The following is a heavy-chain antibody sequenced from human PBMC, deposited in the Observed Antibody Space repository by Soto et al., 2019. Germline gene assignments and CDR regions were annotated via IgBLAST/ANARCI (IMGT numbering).Heavy chain of an antibody. CDR2: IVNHGGRK. Sequence: GGSLRLSCAASGFLFRRFGMHWVRQAPGKGLEWVAVIVNHGGRKDYADSVKGRFTISRDNSKNTLYLQMNSLRAEDTSVYYCAKEGGLSGSYYISSSYYFDYWRQGTLVIVSS. V-gene: IGHV3-30*02. J-gene: IGHJ4*02. CDR3: AKEGGLSGSYYISSSYYFDY. D-gene: IGHD1-26*01. CDR1: GFLFRRFG.